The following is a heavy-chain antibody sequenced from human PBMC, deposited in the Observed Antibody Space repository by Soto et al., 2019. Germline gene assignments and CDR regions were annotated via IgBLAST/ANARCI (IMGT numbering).Heavy chain of an antibody. CDR2: FRESGGTT. J-gene: IGHJ4*02. V-gene: IGHV3-23*01. D-gene: IGHD2-2*01. CDR3: TKDSHWAIISPTHDY. Sequence: VRLWDSGGGLVQPGGSLRLSCAASGFSFSSSAMSWVRQAPGKRLEWVSTFRESGGTTHYADTVKGRFTISRDTSNHILFLQMNSLRVEVAAIYYCTKDSHWAIISPTHDYWGQGTLVTVSS. CDR1: GFSFSSSA.